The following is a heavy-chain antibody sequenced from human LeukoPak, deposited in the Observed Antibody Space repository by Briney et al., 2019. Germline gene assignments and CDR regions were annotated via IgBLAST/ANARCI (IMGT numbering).Heavy chain of an antibody. CDR1: GGSFSGYY. CDR2: INHSGST. Sequence: SETLSLTCAVYGGSFSGYYWSWIRQPPGKGLEWIGEINHSGSTNYNPSLKSRVTISVDTSKNQFSLKLSSVTAADTAVYYCAGGPSSGGRGGFDYWGQGTLVTASS. V-gene: IGHV4-34*01. D-gene: IGHD3-10*01. J-gene: IGHJ4*02. CDR3: AGGPSSGGRGGFDY.